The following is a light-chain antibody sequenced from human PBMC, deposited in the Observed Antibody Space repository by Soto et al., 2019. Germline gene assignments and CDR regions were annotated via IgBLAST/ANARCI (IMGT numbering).Light chain of an antibody. CDR2: AAS. CDR1: QSITSY. CDR3: QQSYSIPRT. Sequence: IQMTQSPASLSASVLYRVTITFLASQSITSYLDWYQQKPGKAPNLLIYAASTLHSGVPSRLSGSGSGTEFTLTISNLQPEDFASYYCQQSYSIPRTFGQGTKVDIK. J-gene: IGKJ1*01. V-gene: IGKV1-39*01.